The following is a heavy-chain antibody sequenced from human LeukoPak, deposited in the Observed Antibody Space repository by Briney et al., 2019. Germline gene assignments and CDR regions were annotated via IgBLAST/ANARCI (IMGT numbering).Heavy chain of an antibody. J-gene: IGHJ4*02. Sequence: PGRSLRLSCAASGFTFSSYGMHWVRQAPGKGLEWVAVIGYDGSTEYYADSVKGRFTISRDNSKNTLHLQTHSLRAEDTGVYYCAKEYCSGRIDYWGQGTLVTVSS. D-gene: IGHD2-15*01. V-gene: IGHV3-30*18. CDR3: AKEYCSGRIDY. CDR1: GFTFSSYG. CDR2: IGYDGSTE.